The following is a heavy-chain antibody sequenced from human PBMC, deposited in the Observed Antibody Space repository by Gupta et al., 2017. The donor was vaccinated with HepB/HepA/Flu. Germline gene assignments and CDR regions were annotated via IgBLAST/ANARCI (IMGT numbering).Heavy chain of an antibody. CDR3: VKDRLWSGGYMDV. V-gene: IGHV3-23*04. CDR1: GFDFSSDG. J-gene: IGHJ6*03. D-gene: IGHD3-10*01. CDR2: VDGTGQAT. Sequence: EMQLVESGGGLVQPGRSLRLSCTLSGFDFSSDGISWVRRAPGKGPEWVSGVDGTGQATHYAESVKGRFTISRDNSKDTLYLQMNALTVADTATYYCVKDRLWSGGYMDVWGKGTSVTVSS.